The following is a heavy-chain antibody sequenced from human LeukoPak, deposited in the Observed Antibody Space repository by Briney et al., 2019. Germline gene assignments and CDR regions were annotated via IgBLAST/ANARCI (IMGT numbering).Heavy chain of an antibody. CDR1: GYTFTSYG. V-gene: IGHV1-18*01. Sequence: GASVKVSCKASGYTFTSYGISCVRQAPGQGLEWMGRISAYNGNTNYAQKLQGRVTMTTDTSTSTAYVELRSLRSDDTAVYYCARDYRSIAAAGTVQYYYYYGMNVWGQGTTVTVSS. J-gene: IGHJ6*02. CDR3: ARDYRSIAAAGTVQYYYYYGMNV. CDR2: ISAYNGNT. D-gene: IGHD6-13*01.